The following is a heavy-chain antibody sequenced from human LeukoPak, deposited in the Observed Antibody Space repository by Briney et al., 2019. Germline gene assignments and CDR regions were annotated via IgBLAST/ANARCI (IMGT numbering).Heavy chain of an antibody. CDR1: GFTFSSLW. D-gene: IGHD2-15*01. Sequence: PGGSLRLSCAASGFTFSSLWMSWFRQAPGKGLEWVADIRQDGSEEHYVASVKGRFTISRDSTSLFLQMNSLRAEDTAVYYCAGGQGWHFDLWGRGTLITVSS. V-gene: IGHV3-7*01. CDR2: IRQDGSEE. CDR3: AGGQGWHFDL. J-gene: IGHJ2*01.